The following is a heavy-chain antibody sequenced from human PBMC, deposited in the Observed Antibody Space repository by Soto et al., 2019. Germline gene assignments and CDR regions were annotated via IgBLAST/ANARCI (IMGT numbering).Heavy chain of an antibody. Sequence: EVLLLESGGGLVQPGGSLRLSCAASGFSFSTYAMSWVRQAPGKGPEWVSTITGSGGSTYYADSVKGRFTISRDNSKNTLFLQMNNLRAEDTAVYYCAKDRPSNGVNPSISDYWGQGALVTVSP. CDR2: ITGSGGST. D-gene: IGHD2-8*01. CDR1: GFSFSTYA. J-gene: IGHJ4*02. CDR3: AKDRPSNGVNPSISDY. V-gene: IGHV3-23*01.